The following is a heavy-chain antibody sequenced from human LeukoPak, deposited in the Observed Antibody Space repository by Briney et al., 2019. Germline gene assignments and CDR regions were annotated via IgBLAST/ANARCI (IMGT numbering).Heavy chain of an antibody. CDR3: ARYYGSGSYRNYYFVY. J-gene: IGHJ4*02. Sequence: GGSLRLSCAASGFTFSDYYMSWIRQAPGKGLEWVSYISSSGSTIYYADSVKGRFTISRDNAKNSLYLQMNSLRAEDTAVYYCARYYGSGSYRNYYFVYWGQGTLVTVSS. D-gene: IGHD3-10*01. V-gene: IGHV3-11*01. CDR1: GFTFSDYY. CDR2: ISSSGSTI.